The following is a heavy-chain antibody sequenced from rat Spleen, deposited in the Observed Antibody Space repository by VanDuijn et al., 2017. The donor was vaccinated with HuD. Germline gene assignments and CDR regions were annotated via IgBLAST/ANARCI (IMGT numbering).Heavy chain of an antibody. Sequence: EVQLVESDGGLVQPGRSLKLSCAASGFTFSYYYMAWVRQAPTKGLEWVATINYDGSRTDYRDSVKGRFTISRDNAKSTLYLQMDSLRSEDTATYYCARSVFDYWGQGVMVTVSS. CDR3: ARSVFDY. CDR2: INYDGSRT. V-gene: IGHV5-29*01. CDR1: GFTFSYYY. J-gene: IGHJ2*01.